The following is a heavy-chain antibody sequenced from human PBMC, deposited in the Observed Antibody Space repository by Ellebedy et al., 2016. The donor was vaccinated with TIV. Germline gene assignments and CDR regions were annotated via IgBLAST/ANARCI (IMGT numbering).Heavy chain of an antibody. J-gene: IGHJ4*02. D-gene: IGHD1-26*01. V-gene: IGHV3-48*04. CDR1: GFTFSTYS. CDR3: ARDLYSGSYAGDVY. CDR2: IRSSTNSI. Sequence: GGSLRLXCAASGFTFSTYSMNWVRQAPGKGLEWVAFIRSSTNSISYAESVKGRFTISRDDVENSLYLQMNSLRAEDTAVYYCARDLYSGSYAGDVYWGQGALVTVSS.